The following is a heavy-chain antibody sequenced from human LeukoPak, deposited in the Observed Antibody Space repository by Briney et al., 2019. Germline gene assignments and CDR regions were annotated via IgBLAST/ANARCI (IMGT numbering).Heavy chain of an antibody. CDR1: GGSFSGYY. J-gene: IGHJ5*02. CDR3: ARGYYGSGTFQDWFDP. CDR2: INHSGST. Sequence: SETLSLTCAVYGGSFSGYYWSWIRQPPGKGLEWIGEINHSGSTNYNPSLKSRVTISVDTSKNQFSLKLSSVTAADTAVYYCARGYYGSGTFQDWFDPWGQGTLVTVSS. V-gene: IGHV4-34*01. D-gene: IGHD3-10*01.